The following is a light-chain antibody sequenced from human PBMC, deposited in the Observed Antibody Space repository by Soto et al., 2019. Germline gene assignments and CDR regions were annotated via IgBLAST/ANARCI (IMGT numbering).Light chain of an antibody. CDR1: QSVSSSY. Sequence: EILLTQSPVTLSTSPSPLASLSCRVRQSVSSSYLAWYQQIPGQAPRLLINDASRRATGIPDRFSGSGSGTDFTLTISRLEPEDFAVYYCQQYGSSPPTFGQGTKV. V-gene: IGKV3-20*01. CDR3: QQYGSSPPT. CDR2: DAS. J-gene: IGKJ1*01.